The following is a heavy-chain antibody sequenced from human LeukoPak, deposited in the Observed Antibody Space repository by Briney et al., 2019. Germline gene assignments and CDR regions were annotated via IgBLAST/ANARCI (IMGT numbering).Heavy chain of an antibody. CDR3: ARGIDYGVFDY. CDR1: GYTFTSYG. J-gene: IGHJ4*02. CDR2: ISAYNGNT. Sequence: ASVKVSCKASGYTFTSYGISWVRQAPGQGLEWMGWISAYNGNTNYAQKLQGRVTMTTDTSTSTAYMELSSLRSEDMAVYYCARGIDYGVFDYWGQGTLVTVSS. V-gene: IGHV1-18*03. D-gene: IGHD4-17*01.